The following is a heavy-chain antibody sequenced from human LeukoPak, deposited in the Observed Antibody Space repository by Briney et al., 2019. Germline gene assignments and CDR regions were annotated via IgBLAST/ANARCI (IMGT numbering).Heavy chain of an antibody. CDR3: ARVDSSWQTYYFDY. Sequence: GGSLRLSCAASGFTFSSYSMNWVRQAPGKGLEWVSSISSSSSYIYYADSVKGRFTISRDNAKNSLYLQMNSLRAEDTAVYYCARVDSSWQTYYFDYWGQGTLVTVSS. CDR2: ISSSSSYI. D-gene: IGHD6-13*01. J-gene: IGHJ4*02. CDR1: GFTFSSYS. V-gene: IGHV3-21*01.